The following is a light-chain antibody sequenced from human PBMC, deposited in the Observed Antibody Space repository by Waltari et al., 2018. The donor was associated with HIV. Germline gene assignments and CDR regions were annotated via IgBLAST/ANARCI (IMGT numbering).Light chain of an antibody. V-gene: IGLV1-44*01. CDR1: SSNIGSNT. CDR3: AAWDDSLNGPV. CDR2: SNN. J-gene: IGLJ2*01. Sequence: QSVLTQLPSASGTPGQRVTISCSGSSSNIGSNTVNWYQHLPGTAPKLLIYSNNQRPSGVPDRFSGSKSGTSASLAISGLQSEDEADYYCAAWDDSLNGPVFGGGTKLTVL.